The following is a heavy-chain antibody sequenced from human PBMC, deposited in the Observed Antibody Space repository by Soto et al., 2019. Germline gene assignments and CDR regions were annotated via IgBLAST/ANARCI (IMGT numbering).Heavy chain of an antibody. V-gene: IGHV3-23*01. CDR1: GFSFPDYD. D-gene: IGHD3-10*01. CDR3: AKEGRLRSPAGDYFDS. J-gene: IGHJ4*02. Sequence: QPGGSLRLSCEGSGFSFPDYDMNWVRQTPGKGLEWVAAVGRFGNTYYRDSVRGRFTISRDDSRNTVYLQMNRLRVEDTAVYFCAKEGRLRSPAGDYFDSWAQASLVTVSS. CDR2: VGRFGNT.